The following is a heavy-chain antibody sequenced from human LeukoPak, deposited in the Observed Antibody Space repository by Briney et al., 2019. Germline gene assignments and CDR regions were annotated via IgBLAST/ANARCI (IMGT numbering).Heavy chain of an antibody. J-gene: IGHJ4*02. Sequence: ASVKVSCKASGYTFTGYYMHWVRQAPGQGPEWMGWINPNSGGTNYAQKFQGRVTMTRDTSISTAYMELSRLRSDDTAVYYCARDSSLYDSSGYYFDYWGQGTLVTVSS. CDR2: INPNSGGT. D-gene: IGHD3-22*01. CDR3: ARDSSLYDSSGYYFDY. CDR1: GYTFTGYY. V-gene: IGHV1-2*02.